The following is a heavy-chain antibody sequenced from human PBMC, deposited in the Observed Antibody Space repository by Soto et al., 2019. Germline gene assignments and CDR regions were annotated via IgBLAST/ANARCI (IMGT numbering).Heavy chain of an antibody. Sequence: QVQLQQWGAGLLKPSETLSLTCAVYGGSFSGYYWSWIRQPPGKGLEWIGEINHSGSTNYNPSLKSRVTISVDTSKNQFSLTLSSVTAADTAVYYCARGPYCGGDCYPGFWGQGTLVTVSS. V-gene: IGHV4-34*01. CDR2: INHSGST. D-gene: IGHD2-21*02. J-gene: IGHJ4*02. CDR3: ARGPYCGGDCYPGF. CDR1: GGSFSGYY.